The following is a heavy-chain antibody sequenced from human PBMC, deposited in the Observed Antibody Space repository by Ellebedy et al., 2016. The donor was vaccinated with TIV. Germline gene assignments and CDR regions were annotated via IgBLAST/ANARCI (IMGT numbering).Heavy chain of an antibody. D-gene: IGHD3-10*01. V-gene: IGHV3-66*01. Sequence: PGGSLRLSCEGFRFTVSSNFMTWVRQAPGKGLEWVSGIDSGGKTFYADSVKGRFTISRDNSKNTVFLQMNSLRPEDTAVCYCAAWLRFGDLVPFDPWGQGTLVTVSS. CDR3: AAWLRFGDLVPFDP. CDR1: RFTVSSNF. J-gene: IGHJ5*02. CDR2: IDSGGKT.